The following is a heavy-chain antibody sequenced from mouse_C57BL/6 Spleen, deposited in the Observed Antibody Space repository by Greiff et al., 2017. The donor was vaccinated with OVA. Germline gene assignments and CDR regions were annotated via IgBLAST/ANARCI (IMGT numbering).Heavy chain of an antibody. Sequence: EVKLVESGEGLVKPGGSLKLSCAASGFTFSDYGMHWVRQAPEKGLEWVAYISSGSSTIYYADTVKGRFTISRDNAKNTLFLQMTSLRSEDTAMYYCARSGFGYAMDYWGQGTSVTVSS. CDR1: GFTFSDYG. CDR2: ISSGSSTI. J-gene: IGHJ4*01. V-gene: IGHV5-17*01. D-gene: IGHD3-2*02. CDR3: ARSGFGYAMDY.